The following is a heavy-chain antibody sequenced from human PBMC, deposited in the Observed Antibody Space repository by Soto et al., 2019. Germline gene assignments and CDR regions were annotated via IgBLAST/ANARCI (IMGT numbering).Heavy chain of an antibody. CDR3: ARVEYSGYPRI. J-gene: IGHJ4*02. D-gene: IGHD5-12*01. CDR2: IYFSGST. Sequence: QVQLQESGPGLVKPSETLSLTCTVSGGSISSYYWSWIRQSPGTRLEWIGYIYFSGSTNYNPSLKSRVTISGDTSKNQFSLKLTSVTAADTAVYYCARVEYSGYPRIWGQGTLVTVSS. CDR1: GGSISSYY. V-gene: IGHV4-59*01.